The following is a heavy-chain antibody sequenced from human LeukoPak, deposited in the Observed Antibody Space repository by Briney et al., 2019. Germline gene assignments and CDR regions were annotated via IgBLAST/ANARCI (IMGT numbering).Heavy chain of an antibody. CDR2: IYYSGST. V-gene: IGHV4-39*01. Sequence: PSETLSLTCTVSGGSISSSSYYWGWIRQPPGKGLEWIGSIYYSGSTYYNPSLKSRVTISVDTSKNQLSLKLSSVTAADTAVYYCASKTVAADYYYYMDVWGKGTTVTVSS. D-gene: IGHD4-23*01. CDR3: ASKTVAADYYYYMDV. CDR1: GGSISSSSYY. J-gene: IGHJ6*03.